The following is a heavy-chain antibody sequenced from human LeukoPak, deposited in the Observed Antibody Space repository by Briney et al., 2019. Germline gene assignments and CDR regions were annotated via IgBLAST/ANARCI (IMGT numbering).Heavy chain of an antibody. CDR1: GGSISTSGYY. J-gene: IGHJ5*02. Sequence: SETLSLTCTVSGGSISTSGYYLGWIRQPPGKGLEWIGTFYYSGSTYYNPSLKSRVTISVDTSKNQFSLKLSSVTAADTAVYYCARRLGGGNGWFDPWGQGTLVTVSS. V-gene: IGHV4-39*01. CDR3: ARRLGGGNGWFDP. CDR2: FYYSGST. D-gene: IGHD2-15*01.